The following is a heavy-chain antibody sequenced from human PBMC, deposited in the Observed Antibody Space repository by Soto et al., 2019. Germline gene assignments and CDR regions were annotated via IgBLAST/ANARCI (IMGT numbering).Heavy chain of an antibody. Sequence: GRSLRLSCAASGFTFSSYSMNCVRQAPGKGLEWVSSISSSSSYIYYADSVKGRFTISRDNAKNSLYLQMNSLRAEDTAVYYCARGLYYGSGSSPPYGMDVWGQGTTVTVSS. CDR2: ISSSSSYI. CDR3: ARGLYYGSGSSPPYGMDV. D-gene: IGHD3-10*01. CDR1: GFTFSSYS. V-gene: IGHV3-21*01. J-gene: IGHJ6*02.